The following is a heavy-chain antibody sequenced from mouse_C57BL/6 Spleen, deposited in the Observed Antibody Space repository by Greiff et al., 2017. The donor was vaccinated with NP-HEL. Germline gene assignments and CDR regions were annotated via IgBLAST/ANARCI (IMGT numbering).Heavy chain of an antibody. V-gene: IGHV5-16*01. Sequence: DVQLVESEGGLVQPGSSMKLSCTASGFTFSDYYMAWVRQVPEKGLEWVANINYDGSSTYYLDSLKSRFIISRDNAKNILYLQMSSLKSEDTATYYCARDDGNYEDWYFDVWGTGTTVTVSS. CDR2: INYDGSST. J-gene: IGHJ1*03. CDR1: GFTFSDYY. CDR3: ARDDGNYEDWYFDV. D-gene: IGHD2-1*01.